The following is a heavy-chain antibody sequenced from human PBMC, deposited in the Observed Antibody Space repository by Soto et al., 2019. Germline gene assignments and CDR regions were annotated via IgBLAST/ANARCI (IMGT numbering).Heavy chain of an antibody. J-gene: IGHJ4*02. D-gene: IGHD5-18*01. CDR3: ARGRGYSYGWYFDY. CDR2: INWYGGST. CDR1: GFTFDDNG. V-gene: IGHV3-20*04. Sequence: EVQLAESGGGVVRPGGSLRLSCAASGFTFDDNGMSWVRQAPGKGLEWVSGINWYGGSTGYADSVKGRFTISRDNAKNSLYLQMNSLRAEDTALYYCARGRGYSYGWYFDYWGQGTLVTVSS.